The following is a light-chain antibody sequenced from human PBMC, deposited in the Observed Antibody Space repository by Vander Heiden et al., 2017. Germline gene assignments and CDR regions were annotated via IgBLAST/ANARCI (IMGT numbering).Light chain of an antibody. V-gene: IGKV1-9*01. Sequence: DIQLTQSPSFLSASVGDRVTITCRASQGISSYLAWYQQKPGKAPKLLIYAASTLQSGVPSRFSGSGSGTEFTLTISSLQPEDFATYYCQHLNRYPHLTFGGGTKVEIK. CDR2: AAS. CDR1: QGISSY. CDR3: QHLNRYPHLT. J-gene: IGKJ4*01.